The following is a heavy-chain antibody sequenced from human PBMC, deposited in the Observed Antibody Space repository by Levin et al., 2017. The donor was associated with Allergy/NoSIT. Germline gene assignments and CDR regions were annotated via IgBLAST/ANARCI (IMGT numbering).Heavy chain of an antibody. J-gene: IGHJ1*01. D-gene: IGHD4-17*01. V-gene: IGHV4-61*02. Sequence: SETLSLTCSISGGSINSGHYYWNWIRQPAGKGLEWIGRIHTTGTTNYNPSLKSRVTISLDTSKNQFSLRLSSVTAADTAVYYCARDPLGPVPDLAEYFQHWGQGTLVTVAS. CDR2: IHTTGTT. CDR1: GGSINSGHYY. CDR3: ARDPLGPVPDLAEYFQH.